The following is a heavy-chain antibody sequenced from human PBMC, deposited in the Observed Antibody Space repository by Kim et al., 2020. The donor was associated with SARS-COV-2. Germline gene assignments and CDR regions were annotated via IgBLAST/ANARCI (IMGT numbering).Heavy chain of an antibody. CDR1: GFTFSSYW. CDR3: VSSSAGLGAFDI. V-gene: IGHV3-74*01. D-gene: IGHD6-6*01. J-gene: IGHJ3*02. Sequence: GGSLRLSCAASGFTFSSYWMHWVRQAPGKGLVWVSRINSDGSSTSYADSVKGRFTISRDNAKNTLYLQMNSLRAEDTAVYYCVSSSAGLGAFDIWGQGTMVTVSS. CDR2: INSDGSST.